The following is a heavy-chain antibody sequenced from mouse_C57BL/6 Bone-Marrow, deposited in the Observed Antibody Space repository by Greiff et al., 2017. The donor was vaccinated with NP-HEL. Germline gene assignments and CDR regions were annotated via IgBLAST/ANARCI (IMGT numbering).Heavy chain of an antibody. V-gene: IGHV5-12*01. CDR1: GFTFSDYY. Sequence: EVNVVESGGGLVQPGGSLNLSCAASGFTFSDYYMYWVRQTPEKRLEWVAYISNGGGRTCYPDTVKGRFTISRDNAKNTLYLQMSRLKSEDTAMYYCARHSSSPYAMDDWGQGTSVTVSS. CDR3: ARHSSSPYAMDD. CDR2: ISNGGGRT. D-gene: IGHD1-1*01. J-gene: IGHJ4*01.